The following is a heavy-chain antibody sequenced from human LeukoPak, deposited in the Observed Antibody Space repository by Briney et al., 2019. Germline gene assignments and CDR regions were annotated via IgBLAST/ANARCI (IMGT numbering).Heavy chain of an antibody. V-gene: IGHV4-34*01. CDR1: GGSFSGYY. CDR2: INHSGST. Sequence: PSETLSLTCAVYGGSFSGYYWSWIRQPPGKGLEWIGEINHSGSTNYNPSLKSRVTISVDTSKNQFSLKLSSVTAADTAVYYCARVVCGGDCYFDYGMDVWGEGTTVTVSS. CDR3: ARVVCGGDCYFDYGMDV. J-gene: IGHJ6*04. D-gene: IGHD2-21*02.